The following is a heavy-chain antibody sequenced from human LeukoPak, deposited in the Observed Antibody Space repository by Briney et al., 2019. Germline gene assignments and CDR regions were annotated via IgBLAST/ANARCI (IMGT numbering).Heavy chain of an antibody. CDR2: IIPIFGTA. Sequence: GASVKVSCKASGGTFSSYAISWVRQAPGQGLEWIGGIIPIFGTANYAQKFQGRVTITADESTSTAYMELSSLRSEDTAVYYCARAPTGVLRFLERQGWFDPWGQGTLVTVSS. V-gene: IGHV1-69*13. CDR1: GGTFSSYA. D-gene: IGHD3-3*01. CDR3: ARAPTGVLRFLERQGWFDP. J-gene: IGHJ5*02.